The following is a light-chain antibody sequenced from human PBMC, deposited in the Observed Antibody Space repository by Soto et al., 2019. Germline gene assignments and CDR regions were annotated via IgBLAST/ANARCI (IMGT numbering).Light chain of an antibody. J-gene: IGKJ1*01. Sequence: EIVLTQSPGTQSLSPGQRDRLSCRASQSVSSSYLAWYQQKPGQAPRLLIYGASSRATGIPDRFSGSGSGTDFTLTISRVEPEDFAVYYCQQYGSSSWTFGQGTKVDI. CDR1: QSVSSSY. CDR2: GAS. V-gene: IGKV3-20*01. CDR3: QQYGSSSWT.